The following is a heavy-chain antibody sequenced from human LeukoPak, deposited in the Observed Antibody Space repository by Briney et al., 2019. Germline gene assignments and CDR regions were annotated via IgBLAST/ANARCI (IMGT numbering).Heavy chain of an antibody. Sequence: GGSLRLSCAAPGLTFSSYSMNWVRQAPGKGLEWVSAISGSGGSTYYADSVKGRFTISRDNSKNTLYLQMNSLRAEDTAVYYCAKDLMIVVATDYAFDIWGQGTMVTVSS. CDR2: ISGSGGST. CDR3: AKDLMIVVATDYAFDI. CDR1: GLTFSSYS. V-gene: IGHV3-23*01. D-gene: IGHD3-22*01. J-gene: IGHJ3*02.